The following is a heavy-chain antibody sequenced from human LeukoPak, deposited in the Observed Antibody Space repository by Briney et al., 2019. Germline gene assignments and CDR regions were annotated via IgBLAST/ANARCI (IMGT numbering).Heavy chain of an antibody. CDR2: IIPILGIT. CDR1: GGTFSNYA. J-gene: IGHJ6*02. V-gene: IGHV1-69*04. Sequence: GPSVKVSCKASGGTFSNYAISWVRQAPGQGLEWMGRIIPILGITDYAQKFPGRFTITADISTSTVYMELSSLRSEDTAVFYCARDGMVRGIIDYNGMDVWGQGTMVTVSS. CDR3: ARDGMVRGIIDYNGMDV. D-gene: IGHD3-10*01.